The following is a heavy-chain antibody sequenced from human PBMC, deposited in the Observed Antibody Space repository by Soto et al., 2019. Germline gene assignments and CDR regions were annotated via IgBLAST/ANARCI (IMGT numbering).Heavy chain of an antibody. CDR3: ARDPRLTAPPSWYFDY. CDR1: GFTFSSYG. CDR2: IWYDGSNK. J-gene: IGHJ4*02. V-gene: IGHV3-33*01. D-gene: IGHD5-18*01. Sequence: QVQLVESGGGVVQPGRSLRLSCAASGFTFSSYGMHWVRQAPGKGLEWVAVIWYDGSNKYYADSVKGRFTISRDNSKNTLYRQMNSLRAEDTAVYYCARDPRLTAPPSWYFDYWGQGTLVTVSS.